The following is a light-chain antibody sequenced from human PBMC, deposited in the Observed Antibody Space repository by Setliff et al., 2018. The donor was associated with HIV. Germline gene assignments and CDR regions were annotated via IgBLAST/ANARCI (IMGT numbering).Light chain of an antibody. CDR1: SSDVGGYNY. J-gene: IGLJ1*01. V-gene: IGLV2-11*01. Sequence: QSVLTQPRSVSGSPGQSVTISCTGTSSDVGGYNYVPWYQQYPGKAPKLMIYDVSERPSGVPDRFSGSKSGNTASLTISGLQAEDDADYYCCSYAGSYPSYVFGTGTKVT. CDR2: DVS. CDR3: CSYAGSYPSYV.